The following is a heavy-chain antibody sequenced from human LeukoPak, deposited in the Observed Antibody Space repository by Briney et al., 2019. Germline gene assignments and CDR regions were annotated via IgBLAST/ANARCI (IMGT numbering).Heavy chain of an antibody. V-gene: IGHV1-18*01. Sequence: ASVKVSCKASDYTFTNYGISWVRQAPGQGLEWMGWINPYNGNTRYADNLQGRVTMTTDISTSTASMELRSLRSDDTAIYYCARDFTPPHCTTPNCPRGGWFDPWGQGTLVTVSS. D-gene: IGHD2-8*01. CDR1: DYTFTNYG. CDR3: ARDFTPPHCTTPNCPRGGWFDP. CDR2: INPYNGNT. J-gene: IGHJ5*02.